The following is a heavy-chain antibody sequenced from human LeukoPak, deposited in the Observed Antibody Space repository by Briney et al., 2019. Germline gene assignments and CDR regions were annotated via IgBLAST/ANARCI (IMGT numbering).Heavy chain of an antibody. CDR1: GVSINTCCYY. Sequence: SETLSLTCAVSGVSINTCCYYWTWIRQPPGEGLEWIGYKYYSGSTRYNSSLRSRLTISLDTSKNQFSLRLTSVTAADTAVYYCARGRSYGFDFDSWGKGTLVIVSS. V-gene: IGHV4-61*01. CDR3: ARGRSYGFDFDS. J-gene: IGHJ4*02. D-gene: IGHD3-16*01. CDR2: KYYSGST.